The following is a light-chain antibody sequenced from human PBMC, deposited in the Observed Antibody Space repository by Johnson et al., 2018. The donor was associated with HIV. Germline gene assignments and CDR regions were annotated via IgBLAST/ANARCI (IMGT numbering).Light chain of an antibody. CDR3: GTWDSSLSAGV. CDR2: ENN. CDR1: SSNIGKNY. J-gene: IGLJ1*01. Sequence: QSVLTQPPSVSAAPGQKVTISCSGSSSNIGKNYVSWYHQLPGTAPKVLIYENNKRPSGIPDRFSGSKSGASATLGLTALPPGDEADYYCGTWDSSLSAGVFGTGTTVTVL. V-gene: IGLV1-51*02.